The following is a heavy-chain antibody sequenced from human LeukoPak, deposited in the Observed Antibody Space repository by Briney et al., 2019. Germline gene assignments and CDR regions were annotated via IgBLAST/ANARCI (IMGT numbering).Heavy chain of an antibody. D-gene: IGHD2-15*01. J-gene: IGHJ4*02. Sequence: GGSLRLSCAASGFTFSSYAMSWVRQAPGKGLEWVSAISGSGGSTYYADSVKGRFTISRDNSKNTLYLQMNSLRAEDTAVYYCANKGYCSGGSCNLFDYWGQGTLVTVSS. CDR2: ISGSGGST. V-gene: IGHV3-23*01. CDR1: GFTFSSYA. CDR3: ANKGYCSGGSCNLFDY.